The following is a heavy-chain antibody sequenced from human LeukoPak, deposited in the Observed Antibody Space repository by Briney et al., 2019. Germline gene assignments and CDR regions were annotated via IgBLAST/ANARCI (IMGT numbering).Heavy chain of an antibody. J-gene: IGHJ4*02. D-gene: IGHD6-25*01. V-gene: IGHV3-30*18. CDR2: ISYDGSNK. CDR1: GFTFSNYG. Sequence: GRSLRLSCAASGFTFSNYGMHWVRQAPGKGLEWVAVISYDGSNKYYADSVKGRFTISRDNSENTLYLQMNSLRAEDTAVYYCAKGPPYSSAQYIDYWGQGTLVTVSS. CDR3: AKGPPYSSAQYIDY.